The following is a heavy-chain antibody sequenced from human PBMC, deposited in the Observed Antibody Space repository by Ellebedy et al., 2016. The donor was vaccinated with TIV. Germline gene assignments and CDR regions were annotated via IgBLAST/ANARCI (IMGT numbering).Heavy chain of an antibody. J-gene: IGHJ4*02. CDR1: GYTFTSYG. Sequence: ASVKVSXXASGYTFTSYGISWVRQAPGQGLEWMGWISAYNGYTNYAQKLQGRVTMTTDKSTSTAYMELSSLRSEDTAVYYCARYGYCSSTSCYGLHSGYADWGQGTLVTVSS. V-gene: IGHV1-18*01. D-gene: IGHD2-2*01. CDR3: ARYGYCSSTSCYGLHSGYAD. CDR2: ISAYNGYT.